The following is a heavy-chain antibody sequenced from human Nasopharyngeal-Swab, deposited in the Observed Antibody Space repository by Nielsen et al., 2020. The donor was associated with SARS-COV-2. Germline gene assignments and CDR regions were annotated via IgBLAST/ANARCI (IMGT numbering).Heavy chain of an antibody. Sequence: GSALKISCAASGFTFSTYDMSWVRPAPGKGLEWVSGISGSGESTHYADSVKGRFTISRDNSKNTLYLQMNSMRAEDTAVYYCVKGPPAVIHYFDYWGQGTLVTVSS. J-gene: IGHJ4*02. CDR3: VKGPPAVIHYFDY. CDR1: GFTFSTYD. CDR2: ISGSGEST. D-gene: IGHD2-21*01. V-gene: IGHV3-23*01.